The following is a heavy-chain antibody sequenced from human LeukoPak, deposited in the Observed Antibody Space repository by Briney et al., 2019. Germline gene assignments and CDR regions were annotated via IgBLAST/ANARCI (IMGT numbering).Heavy chain of an antibody. J-gene: IGHJ4*02. CDR2: ISSSGSTI. CDR3: ARYSSSPAYFY. CDR1: GFTFSSYE. Sequence: GGSLRLSCAASGFTFSSYEMNWVRQAPGKGLEWVSYISSSGSTIYYADSVKGRFTVSRDNAKNSLYLQMNSLRAEDTAVYYCARYSSSPAYFYWGQGTLVTVSS. D-gene: IGHD6-6*01. V-gene: IGHV3-48*03.